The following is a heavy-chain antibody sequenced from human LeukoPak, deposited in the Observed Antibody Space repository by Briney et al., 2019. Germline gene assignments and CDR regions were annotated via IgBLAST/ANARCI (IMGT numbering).Heavy chain of an antibody. V-gene: IGHV1-18*01. CDR3: ARSGYCSSTSCPNWFDP. CDR2: ISAYNGNT. CDR1: GHTFTSYG. D-gene: IGHD2-2*01. Sequence: ASVKVSCKASGHTFTSYGISWVRQAPGQGLEWMGWISAYNGNTNYAQKLQGRVTMTTDTSTSTAYMELRSLRSDDTAVYYCARSGYCSSTSCPNWFDPWGQGTLVTVSS. J-gene: IGHJ5*02.